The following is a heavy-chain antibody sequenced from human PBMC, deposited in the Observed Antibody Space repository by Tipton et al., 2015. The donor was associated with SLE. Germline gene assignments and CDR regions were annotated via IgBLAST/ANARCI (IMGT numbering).Heavy chain of an antibody. Sequence: SLRLSCAASGFTFSSYGMHWVRQAPGKGLEWVAVISYDGSNKYYADSVKGRFTISGDNSKNTLYLQLNSLRAEDTAVYYCAKDDAVRYFDWSSSFDYWGQRTLVTVSS. J-gene: IGHJ4*02. CDR1: GFTFSSYG. V-gene: IGHV3-30*18. D-gene: IGHD3-9*01. CDR3: AKDDAVRYFDWSSSFDY. CDR2: ISYDGSNK.